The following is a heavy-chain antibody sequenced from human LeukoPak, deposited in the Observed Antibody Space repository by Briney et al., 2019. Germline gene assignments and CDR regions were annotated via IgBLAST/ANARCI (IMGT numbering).Heavy chain of an antibody. CDR2: INHSGST. CDR1: GGSFSGYY. D-gene: IGHD6-19*01. CDR3: ARLRKTRNSSGWSPGGH. J-gene: IGHJ4*02. V-gene: IGHV4-34*01. Sequence: SETLSLTCAVYGGSFSGYYWSWIRQPPGKGLEWIGEINHSGSTNYNPSLKSRVTISVDTSKNQFSLKLSSVTAADTAVYYCARLRKTRNSSGWSPGGHWGQGTLVTVSS.